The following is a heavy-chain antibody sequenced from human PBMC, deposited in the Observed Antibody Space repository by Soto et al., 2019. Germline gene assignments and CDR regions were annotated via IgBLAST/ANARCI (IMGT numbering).Heavy chain of an antibody. V-gene: IGHV3-23*01. CDR1: GFTISSYA. CDR2: ISGSGGST. J-gene: IGHJ6*02. Sequence: EVQLLESGGGLVQPGGSLRLSCAASGFTISSYAMSWVRQAPGKGLEWVSAISGSGGSTYYADSVKGRFTISRDNSKNSLYLQMNSLRAEDTAVYYCARARYGDYSGYYYYGMDVWGQGTTVTVSS. CDR3: ARARYGDYSGYYYYGMDV. D-gene: IGHD4-17*01.